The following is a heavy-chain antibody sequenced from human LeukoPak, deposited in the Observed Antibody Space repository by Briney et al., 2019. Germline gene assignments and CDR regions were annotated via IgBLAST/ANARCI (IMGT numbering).Heavy chain of an antibody. D-gene: IGHD3-9*01. CDR1: GFTFSDYW. V-gene: IGHV3-7*03. CDR3: AKDIDEILTGLDY. CDR2: IKEDGSDK. J-gene: IGHJ4*02. Sequence: GGSLRLSCAAYGFTFSDYWMSWVRQAPGKGLEWVANIKEDGSDKYFVDSVKGRFAISRDNARSSLYLHMSSLRVEDTALYYCAKDIDEILTGLDYWGQGTLVTVSS.